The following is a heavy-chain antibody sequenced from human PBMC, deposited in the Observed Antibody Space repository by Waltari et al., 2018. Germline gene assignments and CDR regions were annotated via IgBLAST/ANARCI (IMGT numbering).Heavy chain of an antibody. CDR2: IYHSGRT. V-gene: IGHV4-38-2*01. CDR1: GYSISSGYY. D-gene: IGHD3-3*01. CDR3: ATYDFWSPPQKKWLPEDAFDI. Sequence: QVQLQESGPGLVKPSETLSLTCAVSGYSISSGYYWGWIRQPPGKGLEWIGSIYHSGRTYYNPSLKSRVTISVDTSKNQFSLKLSSVTAADTAVYYCATYDFWSPPQKKWLPEDAFDIWGQGTMVTVSS. J-gene: IGHJ3*02.